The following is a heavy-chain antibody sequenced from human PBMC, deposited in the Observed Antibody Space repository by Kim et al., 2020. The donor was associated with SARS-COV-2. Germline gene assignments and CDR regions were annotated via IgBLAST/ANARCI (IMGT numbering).Heavy chain of an antibody. Sequence: GGSLRLSCAASGFTFSSYGMHWVRQAPGKGLEWVAVIWYDGSNKYYADSVKGRFTISRDNSKNTLYLQMNSLRAEDTAVYYCARELRYFDWLLGGFDYWGQGTLVTVSS. CDR1: GFTFSSYG. CDR3: ARELRYFDWLLGGFDY. CDR2: IWYDGSNK. D-gene: IGHD3-9*01. V-gene: IGHV3-33*01. J-gene: IGHJ4*02.